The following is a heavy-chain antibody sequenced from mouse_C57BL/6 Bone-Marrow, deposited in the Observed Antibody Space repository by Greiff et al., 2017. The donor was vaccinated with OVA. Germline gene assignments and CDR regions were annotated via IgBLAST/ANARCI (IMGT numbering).Heavy chain of an antibody. CDR2: IYPGSGST. CDR3: ARKARTLGYWYFDV. D-gene: IGHD3-1*01. V-gene: IGHV1-55*01. J-gene: IGHJ1*03. Sequence: QVQLQQSGAELVKPGASVKMSCKASGYTFTSYWITWVKQRPGQGLEWIGDIYPGSGSTNYNEKFKSKATLTVDTSSSTAYMQLSSLTSEDSAVYYCARKARTLGYWYFDVWGTGTTVTVSS. CDR1: GYTFTSYW.